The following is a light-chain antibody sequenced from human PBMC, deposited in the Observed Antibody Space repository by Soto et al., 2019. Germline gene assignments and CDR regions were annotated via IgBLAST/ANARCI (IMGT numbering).Light chain of an antibody. J-gene: IGKJ1*01. CDR3: QQYNNWPPWT. CDR1: QTIKTN. V-gene: IGKV3-15*01. CDR2: GAS. Sequence: EILMTQSPATLSVSLGERATLSCRASQTIKTNLAWYQQKPGQAPRLLIYGASTRATGVPARFSGSGSGTEFTLTITSLQSEDYAIYFCQQYNNWPPWTFGRGTKVDIK.